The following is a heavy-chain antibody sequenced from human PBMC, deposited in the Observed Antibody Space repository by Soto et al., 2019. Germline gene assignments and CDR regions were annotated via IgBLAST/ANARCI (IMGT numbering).Heavy chain of an antibody. CDR2: MNPNSGNT. CDR3: ARGGRKVPAARGRTFDI. D-gene: IGHD2-2*01. V-gene: IGHV1-8*01. J-gene: IGHJ3*02. Sequence: ASVKVSCKASGYTFTSYDINWVRQATGQGLEWMGWMNPNSGNTGYAQKFQGRVTMTRNTSISTAYMELGSLRSEDTAVYYCARGGRKVPAARGRTFDIWGQGTMVT. CDR1: GYTFTSYD.